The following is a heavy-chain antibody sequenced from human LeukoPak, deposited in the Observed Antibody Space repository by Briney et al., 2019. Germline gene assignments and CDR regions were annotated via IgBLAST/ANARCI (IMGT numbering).Heavy chain of an antibody. CDR1: GYTFTSYG. CDR2: ISAYNGNT. V-gene: IGHV1-18*01. Sequence: ASVKVSCKASGYTFTSYGISWVRQAPGQGLEWMGWISAYNGNTNYAQKLQGRVTMTTDTSTSTAYMELRSLRSEDTAVYYCAREGGYYYDSSGYYDYWGQGTLVTVSS. D-gene: IGHD3-22*01. CDR3: AREGGYYYDSSGYYDY. J-gene: IGHJ4*02.